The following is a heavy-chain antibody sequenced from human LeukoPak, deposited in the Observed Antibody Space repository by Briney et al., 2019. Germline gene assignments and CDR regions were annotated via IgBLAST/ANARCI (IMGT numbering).Heavy chain of an antibody. J-gene: IGHJ4*02. CDR2: INPSGGST. Sequence: GASVTLSCKASGYTFTTYYIHWVRQAPGQGLEWMGVINPSGGSTSSAQNFQGRVTMTSDTSTSTVYMELTSLKSEDTAVYYCARDFRDRYGYPKALDNWGQGTLVTVTS. CDR1: GYTFTTYY. CDR3: ARDFRDRYGYPKALDN. V-gene: IGHV1-46*01. D-gene: IGHD5-24*01.